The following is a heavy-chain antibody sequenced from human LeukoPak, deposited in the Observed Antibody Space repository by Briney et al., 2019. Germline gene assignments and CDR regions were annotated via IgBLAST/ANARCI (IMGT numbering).Heavy chain of an antibody. D-gene: IGHD3-10*01. CDR2: IWYDGSNK. V-gene: IGHV3-33*01. Sequence: GGSPRLSCAASGFTFSSYGMPWVRRAPGKGLEWVAVIWYDGSNKYYADSVKGRFTISRDNSKNTLYLQMNSLRAEDTAVYYCARDKYGSGSYSHYFDYWGQGTLVTVSS. CDR3: ARDKYGSGSYSHYFDY. J-gene: IGHJ4*02. CDR1: GFTFSSYG.